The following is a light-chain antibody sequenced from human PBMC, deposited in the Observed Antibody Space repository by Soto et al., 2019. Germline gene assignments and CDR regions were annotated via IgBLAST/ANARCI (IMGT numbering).Light chain of an antibody. Sequence: QSVLTQPASVSRSPGQSITISSTGTSSDVGGYNYVSWYQHHPGKAPKLIIYDVSNRPSGFSIRFSGSKSDNTASLTISGLQPEDEADYHCSSYTTSNTRQIVFGTGTKFTVL. CDR3: SSYTTSNTRQIV. CDR2: DVS. CDR1: SSDVGGYNY. J-gene: IGLJ1*01. V-gene: IGLV2-14*03.